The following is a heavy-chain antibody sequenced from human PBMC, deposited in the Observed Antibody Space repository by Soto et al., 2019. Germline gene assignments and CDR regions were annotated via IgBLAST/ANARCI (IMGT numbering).Heavy chain of an antibody. CDR2: ISGSGVST. V-gene: IGHV3-23*01. Sequence: PGGSLRLSCAASGFTFSSFAMSWVRQAPGKGLEWVSAISGSGVSTYYADSVKGRFTISRDNSKNTLYLQMNSLGAEDTAAYYCTGEVASGYWGQGTLVTVSS. CDR3: TGEVASGY. D-gene: IGHD2-8*02. J-gene: IGHJ4*02. CDR1: GFTFSSFA.